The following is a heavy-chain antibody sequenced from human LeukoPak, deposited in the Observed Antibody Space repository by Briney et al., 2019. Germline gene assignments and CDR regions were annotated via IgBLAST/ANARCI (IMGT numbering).Heavy chain of an antibody. CDR2: ISVDGRDK. CDR1: GFTFSSYA. J-gene: IGHJ4*02. Sequence: GGSLRLSCEASGFTFSSYAMHWVRRAPGKGLGWVAVISVDGRDKHHVDSVKGRFTISRDNSKSTLYLQMNSLRGDDTAVYFCARDVEGSATYYFDYWGQGTLLTVSS. V-gene: IGHV3-30*04. CDR3: ARDVEGSATYYFDY. D-gene: IGHD2-15*01.